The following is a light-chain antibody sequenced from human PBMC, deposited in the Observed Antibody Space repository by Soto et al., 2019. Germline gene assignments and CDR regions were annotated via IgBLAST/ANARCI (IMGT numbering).Light chain of an antibody. V-gene: IGLV2-14*03. J-gene: IGLJ1*01. CDR3: CSYTSSSTPWG. Sequence: QSALTKPASVSGSPGQSITISCTGTSSDVGGYNYVSWYQQHPGKAPKLMIYDVSDRPSGVSNRFSASKSGNTASLTISGLQAEDEADYYCCSYTSSSTPWGFGTGTKVTVL. CDR1: SSDVGGYNY. CDR2: DVS.